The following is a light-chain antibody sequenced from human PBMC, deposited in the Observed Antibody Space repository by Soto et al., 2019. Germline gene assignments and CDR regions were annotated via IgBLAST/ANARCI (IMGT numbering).Light chain of an antibody. CDR1: SGDVGSYDF. CDR3: CSYAGNSIFV. CDR2: EVS. J-gene: IGLJ2*01. Sequence: QLVLTQPASVSGSPGQSITISCTGTSGDVGSYDFVSWYQQYPGRAPKLMIFEVSKRPSGVSNRFSGSKSGNTASLTISGLQAEDEADYYCCSYAGNSIFVFGGGTKLTVL. V-gene: IGLV2-23*02.